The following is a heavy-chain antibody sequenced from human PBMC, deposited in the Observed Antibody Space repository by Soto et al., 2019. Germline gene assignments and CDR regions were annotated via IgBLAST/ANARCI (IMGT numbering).Heavy chain of an antibody. J-gene: IGHJ6*02. D-gene: IGHD6-19*01. CDR1: GDSVSSNSAA. Sequence: PSQTLSLTCAISGDSVSSNSAAWNWVRHSPSRGLEWLGRTYYRSKWYNDYAVSVKSRITINPDTSKNQFSLQLNSVTPEDTAVYYCARDQAVAGSYYNYGMDVWGQGTTVTVSS. CDR2: TYYRSKWYN. V-gene: IGHV6-1*01. CDR3: ARDQAVAGSYYNYGMDV.